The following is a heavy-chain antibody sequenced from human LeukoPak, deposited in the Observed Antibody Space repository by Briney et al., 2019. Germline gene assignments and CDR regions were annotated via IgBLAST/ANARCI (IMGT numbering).Heavy chain of an antibody. CDR3: ASGGIAVAGTGYYFDY. Sequence: ASVKVSCKASGYTFTSYGISWVRQAPGQGLEWMGGIIPIFGTANYAQKFQGRVTITADESTSTAYMELSSLRSEDTAVYYCASGGIAVAGTGYYFDYWGQGTLVTVSS. V-gene: IGHV1-69*13. CDR2: IIPIFGTA. J-gene: IGHJ4*02. D-gene: IGHD6-19*01. CDR1: GYTFTSYG.